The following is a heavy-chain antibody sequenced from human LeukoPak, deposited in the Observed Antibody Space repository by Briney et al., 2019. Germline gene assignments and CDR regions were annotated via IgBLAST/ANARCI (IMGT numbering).Heavy chain of an antibody. CDR2: MNPSTGNT. Sequence: RASVKVSCKASGYTFTSYDINWVRQATGQGLEWMGWMNPSTGNTDYAQKFQGRVTMTRDTSISTAYTELSSLRPEDTAVYYCARDSQYYYGSGANWFDPWGQGTLVTVSS. CDR1: GYTFTSYD. J-gene: IGHJ5*02. CDR3: ARDSQYYYGSGANWFDP. V-gene: IGHV1-8*01. D-gene: IGHD3-10*01.